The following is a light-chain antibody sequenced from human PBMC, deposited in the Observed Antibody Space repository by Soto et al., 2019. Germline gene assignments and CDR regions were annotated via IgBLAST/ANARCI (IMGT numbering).Light chain of an antibody. CDR1: SSDVGGYNY. Sequence: QSVLTQPPSAAGLAGQSVTISCTGTSSDVGGYNYVSWYQQHPGKAPKLMIYEVSKRPSGVPDRFSGSKSGNTASLTVSGLQAEDEADYYCSSYAGSNNLVFGGGTKLTVL. V-gene: IGLV2-8*01. CDR2: EVS. CDR3: SSYAGSNNLV. J-gene: IGLJ2*01.